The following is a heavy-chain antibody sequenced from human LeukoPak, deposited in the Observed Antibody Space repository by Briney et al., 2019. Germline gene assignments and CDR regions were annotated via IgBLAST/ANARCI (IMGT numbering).Heavy chain of an antibody. CDR2: IIPIFGTA. CDR1: GGTFSKSP. Sequence: ASVKVSCKASGGTFSKSPISWVRQAPGQGLEWMGGIIPIFGTAKYAQRFQGRVTISTDESTSTAYMELSSLRSEDTAVYYCARHAGTTGAFDIWGQGTTVTVSS. V-gene: IGHV1-69*05. CDR3: ARHAGTTGAFDI. J-gene: IGHJ3*02. D-gene: IGHD1-7*01.